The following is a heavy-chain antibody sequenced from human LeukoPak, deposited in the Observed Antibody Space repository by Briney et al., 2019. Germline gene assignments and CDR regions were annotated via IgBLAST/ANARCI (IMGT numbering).Heavy chain of an antibody. Sequence: PSETLSLTCAVSGYSISSGYYWGWIRQPPGKGLGWIGSIYHSGSTYYNPSLKSRVTISVDTSKNQFSLKLSSVTAADTAVYYCARDGYSYGFSLDYWGQGTLVTVSS. D-gene: IGHD5-18*01. CDR3: ARDGYSYGFSLDY. CDR1: GYSISSGYY. V-gene: IGHV4-38-2*02. J-gene: IGHJ4*02. CDR2: IYHSGST.